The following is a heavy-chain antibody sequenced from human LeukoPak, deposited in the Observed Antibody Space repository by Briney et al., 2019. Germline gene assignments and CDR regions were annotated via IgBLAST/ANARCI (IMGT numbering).Heavy chain of an antibody. V-gene: IGHV3-23*01. Sequence: GGSLRLSCAASGFTFSSYGMSWVRQAPGQGLEWVSVISGSGGSTYYADSVKGRFTISRDNSKNTLYLQMNSLRAEDTAVYYCAKVKQYSSSWYVIDYWGQGTLVTVSS. D-gene: IGHD6-13*01. CDR3: AKVKQYSSSWYVIDY. J-gene: IGHJ4*02. CDR2: ISGSGGST. CDR1: GFTFSSYG.